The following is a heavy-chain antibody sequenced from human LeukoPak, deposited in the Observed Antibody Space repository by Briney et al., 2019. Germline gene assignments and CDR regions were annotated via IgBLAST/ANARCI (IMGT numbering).Heavy chain of an antibody. D-gene: IGHD3-22*01. Sequence: GESLRLSCAASGFTFSNYAMTWVRQAPGKGLEWVSTISGNGRGIYQPDSVKGRFTISRDNSMDTLYLQMSNLGAEDTAVYYCAKAYDSSGFSYERGADYWGQGTLVTVSS. CDR2: ISGNGRGI. J-gene: IGHJ4*02. V-gene: IGHV3-23*01. CDR1: GFTFSNYA. CDR3: AKAYDSSGFSYERGADY.